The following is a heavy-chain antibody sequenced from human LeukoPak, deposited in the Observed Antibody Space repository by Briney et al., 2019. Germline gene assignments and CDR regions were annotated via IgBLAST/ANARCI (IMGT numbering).Heavy chain of an antibody. J-gene: IGHJ4*02. CDR3: ARVITFGGVIVE. D-gene: IGHD3-16*02. CDR2: IYYSGST. V-gene: IGHV4-59*01. Sequence: SETLSLTCTVSGGSISSYYWSWIRRPPGKGLEWIGYIYYSGSTNYNPSLKSRVTISVDTSKNQFSLKLSSVTAADTAVYYCARVITFGGVIVEWGQGTLVTVSS. CDR1: GGSISSYY.